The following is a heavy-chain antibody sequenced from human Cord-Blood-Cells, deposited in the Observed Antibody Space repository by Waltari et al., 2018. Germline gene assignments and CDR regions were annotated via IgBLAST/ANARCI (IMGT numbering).Heavy chain of an antibody. V-gene: IGHV4-39*01. D-gene: IGHD7-27*01. J-gene: IGHJ3*02. CDR1: GGSISSSSYS. CDR3: ARLLALELGSDAFDI. Sequence: QLQLQESGPGLVKPSETLSLTCTVSGGSISSSSYSWGWIRQPPGKGLEWIGSIYYSGSTYYNPSLKSRVTISVDTSKNQFSLKLSSVTAADTAVYYCARLLALELGSDAFDIWGQGTMVTVSS. CDR2: IYYSGST.